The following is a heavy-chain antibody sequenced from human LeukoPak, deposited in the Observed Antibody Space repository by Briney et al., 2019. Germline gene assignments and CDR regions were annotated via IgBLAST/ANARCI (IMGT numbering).Heavy chain of an antibody. CDR1: GSSFTSYW. CDR2: IYPGDSDT. Sequence: NHGASLKISCKGSGSSFTSYWIGWVRQMPGKGLEWMGIIYPGDSDTRYSPSFQGQATISADKSISTAYLQWSSLKASDTAMYYRARRSGNVVDGYYFDYWGQGTLVTVSS. V-gene: IGHV5-51*01. CDR3: ARRSGNVVDGYYFDY. J-gene: IGHJ4*02. D-gene: IGHD2-2*01.